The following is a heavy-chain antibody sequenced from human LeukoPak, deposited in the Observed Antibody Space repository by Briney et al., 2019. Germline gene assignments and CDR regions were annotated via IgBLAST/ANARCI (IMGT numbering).Heavy chain of an antibody. D-gene: IGHD3-10*01. Sequence: GGSLRLSCAASGFTFSSYSMNWVRQAPGRGLEWISYISSSSSTIYYADSVKGRFTISRDNSKNTLYLQMNSLRAEDTAVYYCARGFVGDAMPGAPARSGMDVWGQGTTVTVSS. J-gene: IGHJ6*02. CDR2: ISSSSSTI. CDR1: GFTFSSYS. V-gene: IGHV3-48*01. CDR3: ARGFVGDAMPGAPARSGMDV.